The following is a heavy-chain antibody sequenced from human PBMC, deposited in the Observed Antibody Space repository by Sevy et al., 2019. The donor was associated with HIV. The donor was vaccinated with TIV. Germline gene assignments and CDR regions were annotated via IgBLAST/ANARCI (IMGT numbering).Heavy chain of an antibody. CDR1: GGSISSYY. J-gene: IGHJ4*02. CDR2: IYYSGST. D-gene: IGHD5-18*01. CDR3: ARRRGYSYGFFDY. V-gene: IGHV4-59*01. Sequence: SGTLSLTCTVSGGSISSYYWSWIRQPPGKGLEWIGYIYYSGSTNYNPALQSRVTISVDTSKNQFSLKLSSVTAADTAVYYWARRRGYSYGFFDYWGQGTLVTVSS.